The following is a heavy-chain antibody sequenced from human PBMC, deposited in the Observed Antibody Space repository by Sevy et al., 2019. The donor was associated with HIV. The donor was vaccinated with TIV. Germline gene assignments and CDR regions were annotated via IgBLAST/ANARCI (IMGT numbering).Heavy chain of an antibody. V-gene: IGHV3-23*01. Sequence: GGSLRLSCAASGFTFNTHVMNWVRQAPGKGLEWVSSISGFGNTYYADSVRGRFTISRDNAKNTLYLQMNSLRADDTAVYYCAKVLTPPLESMMEVTVRSLKGFDVWGQGTMVTVSS. J-gene: IGHJ3*01. D-gene: IGHD3-22*01. CDR2: ISGFGNT. CDR3: AKVLTPPLESMMEVTVRSLKGFDV. CDR1: GFTFNTHV.